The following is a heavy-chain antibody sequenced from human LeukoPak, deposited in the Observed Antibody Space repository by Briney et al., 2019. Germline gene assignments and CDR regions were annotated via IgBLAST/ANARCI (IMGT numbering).Heavy chain of an antibody. CDR3: ARDSGTSGEVKFDP. D-gene: IGHD3-10*01. J-gene: IGHJ5*02. CDR2: IYDGGST. Sequence: SETLSLTCTLSGGSVNSYYLSWIRQPAGKTLEWIGRIYDGGSTNYNPSLKSRVTMPVDTSKNQISLKLKSVTAADTAVYYCARDSGTSGEVKFDPWGQGALVTVSS. CDR1: GGSVNSYY. V-gene: IGHV4-4*07.